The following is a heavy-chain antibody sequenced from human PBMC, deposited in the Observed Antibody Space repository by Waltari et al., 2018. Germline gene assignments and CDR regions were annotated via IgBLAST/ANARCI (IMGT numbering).Heavy chain of an antibody. V-gene: IGHV4-4*07. CDR2: IYTSGST. Sequence: QVQLQESGPGLVKPSETLSLTCTVSGGSISSYYWSWIRQPAGKGLEWIGRIYTSGSTNYNPSLKSRVTMSVDTSISTAYLQWSSLKASDTAMYYCARQTAACDYWGQGTLVTVSS. J-gene: IGHJ4*02. CDR1: GGSISSYY. CDR3: ARQTAACDY. D-gene: IGHD1-1*01.